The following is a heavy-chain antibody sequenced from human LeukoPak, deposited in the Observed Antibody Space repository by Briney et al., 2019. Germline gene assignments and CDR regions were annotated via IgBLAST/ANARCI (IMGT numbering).Heavy chain of an antibody. CDR3: ARGPVAALHFDY. CDR2: ISSSGSTI. CDR1: GFTFSSYG. J-gene: IGHJ4*02. V-gene: IGHV3-48*01. D-gene: IGHD6-19*01. Sequence: GGSLRLSCAASGFTFSSYGMHWVRQAPGKGLEWVSYISSSGSTIYYADSMKGRFTISRDNAKNSLYLQMNSLRAEDTAVYYCARGPVAALHFDYWGQGTLVTVSS.